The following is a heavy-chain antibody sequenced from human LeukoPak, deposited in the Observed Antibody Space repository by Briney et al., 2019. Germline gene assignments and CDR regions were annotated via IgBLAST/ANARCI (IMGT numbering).Heavy chain of an antibody. J-gene: IGHJ4*02. CDR3: AKGGTAARGLGDDY. CDR1: GFTFSSYA. Sequence: QAGGSLRLSCAASGFTFSSYAMSWVRQAPGKGLEWVSAISGSGGSTYYADSVKGRFTISRDNSKNTLYLQMNSLRAEDTAVYYCAKGGTAARGLGDDYWGQGTLVTVSS. CDR2: ISGSGGST. V-gene: IGHV3-23*01. D-gene: IGHD2-2*01.